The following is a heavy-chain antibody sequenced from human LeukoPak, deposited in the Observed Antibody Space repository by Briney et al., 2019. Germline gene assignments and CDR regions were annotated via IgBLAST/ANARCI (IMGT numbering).Heavy chain of an antibody. Sequence: SVKVSCKASGGTFSSYAISWVRQAPGQGLEWMGGIIPIFGTANYAQKFQGRVTITTDESTSTAYMELSSLRSEDTAVYYCAAYYDSSGYHLHWGQGTLVTVSS. J-gene: IGHJ4*02. CDR1: GGTFSSYA. CDR3: AAYYDSSGYHLH. V-gene: IGHV1-69*05. CDR2: IIPIFGTA. D-gene: IGHD3-22*01.